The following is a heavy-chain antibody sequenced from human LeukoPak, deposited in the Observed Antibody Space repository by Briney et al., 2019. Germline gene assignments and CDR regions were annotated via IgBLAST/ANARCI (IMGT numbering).Heavy chain of an antibody. D-gene: IGHD4-17*01. V-gene: IGHV3-30*18. Sequence: ARSLRLSCAASGFTFRSGGMDGVRQAPGKGLEWVAVISYDGSNKYYADSVKGRFTISRDNSKNTLYLQMNSLRAEDTAVYYCAKSVGSYYFDYWGQGTLVTVSS. CDR1: GFTFRSGG. CDR2: ISYDGSNK. J-gene: IGHJ4*02. CDR3: AKSVGSYYFDY.